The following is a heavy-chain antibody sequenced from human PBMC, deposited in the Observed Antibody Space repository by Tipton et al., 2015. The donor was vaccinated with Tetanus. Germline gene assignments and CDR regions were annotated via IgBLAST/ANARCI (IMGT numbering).Heavy chain of an antibody. D-gene: IGHD1-26*01. CDR2: ISSSGSHM. J-gene: IGHJ5*02. V-gene: IGHV3-21*06. CDR1: GFTFSGYS. CDR3: AREGSSGWFDP. Sequence: SLRLSCAAPGFTFSGYSMNWVRQAPGKGLEWVSSISSSGSHMYYAESVRGRFSISRDNAKNSLYLQMNSLRADDTALYYCAREGSSGWFDPWGRGTLVTVSS.